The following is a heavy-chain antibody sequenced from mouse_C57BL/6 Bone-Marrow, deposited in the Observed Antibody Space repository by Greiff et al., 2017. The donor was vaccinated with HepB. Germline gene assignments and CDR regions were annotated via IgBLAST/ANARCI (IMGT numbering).Heavy chain of an antibody. CDR2: SRNKANDYTT. V-gene: IGHV7-1*01. J-gene: IGHJ1*03. CDR1: GFTFSDFY. CDR3: ARGVSSSWYFDV. Sequence: EVHLVDSGGGLVQSGRSLRLSCATSGFTFSDFYMEWVRQAPGKGLEWIAASRNKANDYTTEYSASVKGRFIVSRDTSQSILYLQMNALRAEDTAIYYCARGVSSSWYFDVWGTGTTVTVSS.